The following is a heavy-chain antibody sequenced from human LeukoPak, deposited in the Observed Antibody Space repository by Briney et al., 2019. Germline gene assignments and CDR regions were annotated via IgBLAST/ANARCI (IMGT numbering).Heavy chain of an antibody. D-gene: IGHD6-19*01. V-gene: IGHV4-59*08. J-gene: IGHJ4*02. CDR1: GGSISSSY. Sequence: SEALSLTCTVSGGSISSSYWSWIRQPPGKGLEWIGYIYYSGSTNYNPSFKSRVAISVDTSKNQFSLKLSSVTAADTAVYYCATWGIAVAGTFDYWGQGTLVTVST. CDR2: IYYSGST. CDR3: ATWGIAVAGTFDY.